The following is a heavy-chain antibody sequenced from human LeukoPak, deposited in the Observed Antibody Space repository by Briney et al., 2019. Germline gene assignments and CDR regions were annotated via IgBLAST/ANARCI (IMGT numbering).Heavy chain of an antibody. J-gene: IGHJ4*02. CDR3: ARELGIAVAGTLGY. D-gene: IGHD6-19*01. V-gene: IGHV3-21*01. CDR2: ISSSSTYI. Sequence: GGSLRLSCAASGFTFSNYNMNWVRQAPGKGLEWVSSISSSSTYIYYADSVKGRFTISRDNAKNSLYLQMNSLRAEDTAVYYCARELGIAVAGTLGYWGQGTLVTVSS. CDR1: GFTFSNYN.